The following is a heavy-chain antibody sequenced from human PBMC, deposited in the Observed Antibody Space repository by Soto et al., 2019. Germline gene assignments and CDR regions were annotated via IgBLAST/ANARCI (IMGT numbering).Heavy chain of an antibody. CDR3: ARAAGAFDI. D-gene: IGHD3-10*01. Sequence: ASETLSLTCAVSGGSISSGGYSWSWIRQPPGKGLEWIGYIYHSGSTYYNPSLKSRVTISVDRSKNQFSLKLSSVTAADTAVYYCARAAGAFDIWGQGTMVTVSS. CDR1: GGSISSGGYS. V-gene: IGHV4-30-2*01. CDR2: IYHSGST. J-gene: IGHJ3*02.